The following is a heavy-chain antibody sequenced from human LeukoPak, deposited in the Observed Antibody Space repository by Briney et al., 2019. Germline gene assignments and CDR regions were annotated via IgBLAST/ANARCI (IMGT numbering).Heavy chain of an antibody. CDR3: ARGQEFDDGVFDS. D-gene: IGHD1-1*01. V-gene: IGHV3-23*01. CDR2: IRSNGATA. J-gene: IGHJ4*02. Sequence: GGSLRLSRAAAAFSFSSFAMTWVRQAPGKWLEWVSTIRSNGATAYNAGSVKGRFTISRDNSKNTVYLKMNSLRVEDTAIYYCARGQEFDDGVFDSWGQGTLVTVSS. CDR1: AFSFSSFA.